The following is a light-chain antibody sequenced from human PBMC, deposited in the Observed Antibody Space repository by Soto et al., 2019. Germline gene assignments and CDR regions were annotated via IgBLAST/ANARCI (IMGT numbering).Light chain of an antibody. CDR3: AGWDVSLTGGI. CDR2: EDY. J-gene: IGLJ2*01. V-gene: IGLV1-51*02. Sequence: QSVLTQPPSVSAAPGQTVTISCSGSSSNIGIDFVSWYQQLPGTAPKLLIYEDYKRPSGIPDRFSGSKSGASAILAITGLQTGDEADYYCAGWDVSLTGGIFGGGTQQTVL. CDR1: SSNIGIDF.